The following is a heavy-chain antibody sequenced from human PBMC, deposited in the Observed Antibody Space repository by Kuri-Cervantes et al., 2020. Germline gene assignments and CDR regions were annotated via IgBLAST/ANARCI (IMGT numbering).Heavy chain of an antibody. CDR2: IYHSGST. CDR1: GGSISSSNW. CDR3: AKVVDFDY. Sequence: SETLSLTSAVSGGSISSSNWWSWVRQPPGKGLEWIGEIYHSGSTNYNPSLKSRVTISVDTSKNQFSLKLSSVTAADTAVYYCAKVVDFDYWGQGTLVTVSS. V-gene: IGHV4-4*02. J-gene: IGHJ4*02. D-gene: IGHD2-15*01.